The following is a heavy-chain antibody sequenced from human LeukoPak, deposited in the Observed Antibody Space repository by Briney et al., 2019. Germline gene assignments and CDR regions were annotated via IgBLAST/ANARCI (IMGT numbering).Heavy chain of an antibody. D-gene: IGHD4-17*01. J-gene: IGHJ4*02. Sequence: GGSLRLSCAASGFTFSSYAMSWVRQAPGKGLEWVSAISGSGGSTYYADSVKGRFTISRDNSKNTLYLQMNSLRAEDTAVYYCAKDLLGWTTASPRPISLHYWGQGTLVTVSS. CDR3: AKDLLGWTTASPRPISLHY. CDR2: ISGSGGST. CDR1: GFTFSSYA. V-gene: IGHV3-23*01.